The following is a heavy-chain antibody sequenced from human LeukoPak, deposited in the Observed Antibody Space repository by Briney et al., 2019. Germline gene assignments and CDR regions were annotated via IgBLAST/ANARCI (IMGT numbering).Heavy chain of an antibody. V-gene: IGHV3-9*01. CDR1: GFTFDDYA. CDR3: AKDTLYYYDSSGYLSY. D-gene: IGHD3-22*01. CDR2: ISWNSGSI. Sequence: SRSLRLSCAASGFTFDDYAMHWVRQAPGKGLEWVSGISWNSGSIGYADSVKGRFTISRDNAKNSLYLQMNSLRAEDTALYYCAKDTLYYYDSSGYLSYWGQGTLVTVSS. J-gene: IGHJ4*02.